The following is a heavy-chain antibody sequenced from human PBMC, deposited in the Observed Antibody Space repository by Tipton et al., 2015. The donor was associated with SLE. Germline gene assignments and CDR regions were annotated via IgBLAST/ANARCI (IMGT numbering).Heavy chain of an antibody. J-gene: IGHJ5*02. CDR1: GYSFTSYW. D-gene: IGHD3-3*01. CDR3: ARSGDTYYDFWSGYFAYNWFDP. CDR2: IYPGDSDT. V-gene: IGHV5-51*03. Sequence: VQLVQSGAEVKKPGESLKISCKGSGYSFTSYWIGWVRQMPGKGLEWMGIIYPGDSDTRYSPSFQGQVTISADKSISTAYLQWSSLKASDTAMYYCARSGDTYYDFWSGYFAYNWFDPWGQGTLVTVSS.